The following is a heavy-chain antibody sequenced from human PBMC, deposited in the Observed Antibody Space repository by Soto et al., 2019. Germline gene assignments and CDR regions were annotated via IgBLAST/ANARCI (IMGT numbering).Heavy chain of an antibody. J-gene: IGHJ6*02. Sequence: PSQTLSLTCAISGDSVSSNSAAWNWIRQSPSRGLEWLGRTYYRSKWYNDYAVSVKSRITINPDTSKNQFSLQLNSVTPEDTAVYYCARLDYYDSSGYYYYGMDVWGQGTTVTVSS. V-gene: IGHV6-1*01. D-gene: IGHD3-22*01. CDR3: ARLDYYDSSGYYYYGMDV. CDR1: GDSVSSNSAA. CDR2: TYYRSKWYN.